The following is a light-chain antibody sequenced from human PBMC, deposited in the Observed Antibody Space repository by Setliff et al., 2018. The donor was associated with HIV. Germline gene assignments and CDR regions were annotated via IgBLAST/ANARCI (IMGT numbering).Light chain of an antibody. J-gene: IGLJ3*02. Sequence: QSALAQPASVSGSPGQSVTISCTGASSDVGRYNFVSWYQQHPGKAPKLMIYDVDNRPAGVSNRFSGSKSGNTASLALSGLQAEDEADYYCSSYTSSSTLVFGGGTKVTVL. V-gene: IGLV2-14*03. CDR3: SSYTSSSTLV. CDR1: SSDVGRYNF. CDR2: DVD.